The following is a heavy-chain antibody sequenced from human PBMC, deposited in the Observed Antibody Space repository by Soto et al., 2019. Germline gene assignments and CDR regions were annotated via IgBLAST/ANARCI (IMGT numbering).Heavy chain of an antibody. V-gene: IGHV4-39*01. CDR3: AKSNSGSYSFDY. CDR1: GGSISSSSYY. CDR2: IYYTGST. Sequence: SETLSLTCAVSGGSISSSSYYWAWIRQPPGKGLEWIANIYYTGSTYYNPSLGGRVTISIDTSKDQFSLKLGSVTAADTAVYYCAKSNSGSYSFDYWGQGTPVTVSS. D-gene: IGHD3-10*01. J-gene: IGHJ4*02.